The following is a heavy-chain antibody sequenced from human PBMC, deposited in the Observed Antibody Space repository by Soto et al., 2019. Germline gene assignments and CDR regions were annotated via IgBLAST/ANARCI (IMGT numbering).Heavy chain of an antibody. CDR3: AREGVSSSWYYYYGMDV. D-gene: IGHD6-13*01. CDR1: GGSISSYY. Sequence: QVQLQESGPGLVKPSETLSLTCTVSGGSISSYYWSWIRQPPGKGLEWIGYISYSGSTNYSPSLKXRXTXSXXTSKNQFSLKLTSVTAADTAVYYCAREGVSSSWYYYYGMDVWGQGTTVTVSS. J-gene: IGHJ6*02. CDR2: ISYSGST. V-gene: IGHV4-59*01.